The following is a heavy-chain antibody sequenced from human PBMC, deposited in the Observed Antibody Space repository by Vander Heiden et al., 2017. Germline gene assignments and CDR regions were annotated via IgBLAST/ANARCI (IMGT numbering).Heavy chain of an antibody. D-gene: IGHD3-16*01. J-gene: IGHJ4*02. V-gene: IGHV3-21*01. CDR3: ARGLNYDYVWGSSDY. CDR2: ISSSSSYI. Sequence: EVQLVESGGGLVKPGGSLRLSCAASGFTFSSYSMNWVRQAPGKGLEWVSSISSSSSYIYYADSVKGRFTISRDNAKNSLYLQMNSLRAEDTAVYYCARGLNYDYVWGSSDYWGQGTLVTVSS. CDR1: GFTFSSYS.